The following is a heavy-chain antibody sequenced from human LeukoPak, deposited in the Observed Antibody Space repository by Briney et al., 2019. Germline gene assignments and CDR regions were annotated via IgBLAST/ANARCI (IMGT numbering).Heavy chain of an antibody. D-gene: IGHD2-21*01. Sequence: ASVKVSCKASGYTFTGYYMYWVRQAPGQGLEWMGWINPNSGGTNYAQKFQGRVTMTRETSISTAYMELSRLRSDDTAVYYCARDGLAYCGGDCFSSWGQGTLVTVSS. CDR3: ARDGLAYCGGDCFSS. V-gene: IGHV1-2*02. CDR2: INPNSGGT. CDR1: GYTFTGYY. J-gene: IGHJ4*02.